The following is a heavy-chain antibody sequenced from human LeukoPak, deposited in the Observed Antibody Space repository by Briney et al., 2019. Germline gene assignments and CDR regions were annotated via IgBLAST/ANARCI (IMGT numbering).Heavy chain of an antibody. V-gene: IGHV3-74*01. CDR3: ARDFLYGGNRRYFDY. D-gene: IGHD4-23*01. J-gene: IGHJ4*01. CDR2: VNSDGSGT. CDR1: GFTCSAYC. Sequence: GGSLRRSCAASGFTCSAYCMDWVPQAPGLGLLWVSRVNSDGSGTIYADSVKGRFTISRDNAKNTLYLQMNSLRAEDTAVYLCARDFLYGGNRRYFDYWGHGTLVTVSS.